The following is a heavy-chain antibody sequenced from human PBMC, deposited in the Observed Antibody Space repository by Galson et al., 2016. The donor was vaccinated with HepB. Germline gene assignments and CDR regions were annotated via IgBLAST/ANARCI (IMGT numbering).Heavy chain of an antibody. J-gene: IGHJ4*02. V-gene: IGHV3-30*18. CDR2: ISYDGSNK. Sequence: LEWVAFISYDGSNKYYADSVKGRFTISRDNSKNTLYLQMNSLRAEDTAVYYCAKEGCYYDSSGCGFDYWGQGTLVTVSS. D-gene: IGHD3-22*01. CDR3: AKEGCYYDSSGCGFDY.